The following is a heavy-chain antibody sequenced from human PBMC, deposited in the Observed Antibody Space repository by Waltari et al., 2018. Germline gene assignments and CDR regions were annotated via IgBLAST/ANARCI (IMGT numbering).Heavy chain of an antibody. CDR1: GFTFSGNW. J-gene: IGHJ4*02. D-gene: IGHD3-3*01. CDR3: VRHGFWNFDF. Sequence: EVQLVESGGGLVQPGGSLRLSCAGSGFTFSGNWMAWVRQAQGKGREWVANIKEYGSKKNYVDSVEGRLTSSRDNAKNSLYLQMNSLRAEDTALYYCVRHGFWNFDFWGQGTLVTVSS. CDR2: IKEYGSKK. V-gene: IGHV3-7*01.